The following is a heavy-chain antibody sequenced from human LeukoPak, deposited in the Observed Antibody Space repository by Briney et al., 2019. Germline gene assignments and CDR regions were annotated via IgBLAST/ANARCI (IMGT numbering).Heavy chain of an antibody. CDR1: GFTFSSYW. CDR2: INSDGSST. Sequence: GGSLRLSCAASGFTFSSYWMHWVRQAPGKGLVWVSRINSDGSSTRYADSVKGRFTISRDNAKNTLYLQMNGLRAEDTAIYYCAKGQELDDGVFDSWGQGTLVTVSS. D-gene: IGHD1-1*01. J-gene: IGHJ4*02. V-gene: IGHV3-74*01. CDR3: AKGQELDDGVFDS.